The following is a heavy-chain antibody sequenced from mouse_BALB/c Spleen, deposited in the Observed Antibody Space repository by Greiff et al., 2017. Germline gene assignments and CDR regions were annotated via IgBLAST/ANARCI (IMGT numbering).Heavy chain of an antibody. CDR2: IWAGGST. CDR1: GFSLTSYG. J-gene: IGHJ3*01. D-gene: IGHD1-2*01. V-gene: IGHV2-9*02. CDR3: ARDRGDPHSWFAY. Sequence: VKLVESGPGLVAPSQSLSITCTVSGFSLTSYGVHWVRQPPGKGLEWLGVIWAGGSTNYNSALMSRLSISKDNSKSQVFLKMNSLQTDDTAMYYCARDRGDPHSWFAYWGQGTLVTVSA.